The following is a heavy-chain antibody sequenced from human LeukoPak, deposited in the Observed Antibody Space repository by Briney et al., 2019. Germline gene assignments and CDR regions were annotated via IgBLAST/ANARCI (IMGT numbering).Heavy chain of an antibody. Sequence: SETLSLTCAVSGGSISSSNWWSWVRQPPGKGLEWIGEIYHSGSTNYNPSLKSRVTISVDKSKNQFSLKLSSVTAADTAVYYCARVDGSEAQSDAFDIWGQGTMVTVSS. J-gene: IGHJ3*02. D-gene: IGHD5-24*01. CDR3: ARVDGSEAQSDAFDI. V-gene: IGHV4-4*02. CDR2: IYHSGST. CDR1: GGSISSSNW.